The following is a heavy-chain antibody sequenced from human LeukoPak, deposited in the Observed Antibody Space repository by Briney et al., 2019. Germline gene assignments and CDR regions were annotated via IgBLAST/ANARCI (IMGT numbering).Heavy chain of an antibody. J-gene: IGHJ6*03. CDR1: GYTFTGYY. V-gene: IGHV1-2*02. D-gene: IGHD3-10*01. CDR3: ARGPSGSYQYYMDV. CDR2: INPNSGGT. Sequence: ASVKVSCKASGYTFTGYYMHWVRQAPGQGLEWMGWINPNSGGTNYAQKFQGRVTMTRDTSISTAYMELSRLRSDDTAVYYCARGPSGSYQYYMDVWGKGTTVTISS.